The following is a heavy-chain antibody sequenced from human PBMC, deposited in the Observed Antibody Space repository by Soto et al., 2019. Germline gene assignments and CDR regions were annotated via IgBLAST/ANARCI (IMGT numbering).Heavy chain of an antibody. Sequence: TASGFTFGDYAMSWFRQAPGKGLEWVGFIRGKAYGGTTEYAASVKDRFTISRDDSKNIAYLQMNSLKTQDTAVYYCTRQRDCSSTSCLHYYYHGMDVWGQGTTVTVS. J-gene: IGHJ6*02. CDR3: TRQRDCSSTSCLHYYYHGMDV. CDR2: IRGKAYGGTT. V-gene: IGHV3-49*03. D-gene: IGHD2-2*01. CDR1: GFTFGDYA.